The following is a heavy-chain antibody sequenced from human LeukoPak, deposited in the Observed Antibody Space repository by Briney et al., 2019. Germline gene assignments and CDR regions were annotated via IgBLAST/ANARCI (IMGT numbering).Heavy chain of an antibody. CDR3: ARRGAYDSSHWFDP. CDR2: INPNSGGT. Sequence: ASVKVSCKASGYTFTGYYIHWVRQAPGQGLEWMGWINPNSGGTNYAQKFQGRVTMTRDTSISTAYMELSRLRSDDTAVYYCARRGAYDSSHWFDPWGQGTLVTVSS. CDR1: GYTFTGYY. V-gene: IGHV1-2*02. D-gene: IGHD3-22*01. J-gene: IGHJ5*02.